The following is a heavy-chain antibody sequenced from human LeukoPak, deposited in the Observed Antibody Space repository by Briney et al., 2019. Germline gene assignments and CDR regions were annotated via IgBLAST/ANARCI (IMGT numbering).Heavy chain of an antibody. D-gene: IGHD3-22*01. CDR3: AKALHYYDSSSPPADAFDI. CDR2: INWNYGNI. CDR1: GFTFEDYA. J-gene: IGHJ3*02. V-gene: IGHV3-9*01. Sequence: RTGGSLRLSCAASGFTFEDYAIHWVRQAPGKGLEWVSGINWNYGNIGYADSVKGRFTISRDNAKNSLFLQMNSLRPEDTALYYCAKALHYYDSSSPPADAFDIWGQGTMVTVSS.